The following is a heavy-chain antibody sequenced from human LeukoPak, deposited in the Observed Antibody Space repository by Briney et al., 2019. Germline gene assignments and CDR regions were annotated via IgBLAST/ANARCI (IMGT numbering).Heavy chain of an antibody. CDR2: ISYDGSNK. Sequence: GGSLRLSRAASGFTFSSYAMHWVRQAPGKGLEWVAVISYDGSNKYYADSVKGRFTISRDNSNNTLYLQMNSLRAEDTAVYYCALDNGYWGQGTLVTVSS. CDR3: ALDNGY. V-gene: IGHV3-30*01. D-gene: IGHD1-1*01. CDR1: GFTFSSYA. J-gene: IGHJ4*02.